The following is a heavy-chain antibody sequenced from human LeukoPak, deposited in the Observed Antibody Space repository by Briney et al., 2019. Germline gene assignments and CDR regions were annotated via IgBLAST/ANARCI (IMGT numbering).Heavy chain of an antibody. CDR2: FDPEDGET. J-gene: IGHJ4*02. CDR3: ARDRLDYGLDY. D-gene: IGHD4-17*01. V-gene: IGHV1-24*01. CDR1: GYTLTELS. Sequence: ASVKVSCKVSGYTLTELSMHWVRQAPGKGLEWMGGFDPEDGETIYAQKFQGRVTITADKSTSTAYMELSSLRSEDTAVYYCARDRLDYGLDYWGQGTLVTVSS.